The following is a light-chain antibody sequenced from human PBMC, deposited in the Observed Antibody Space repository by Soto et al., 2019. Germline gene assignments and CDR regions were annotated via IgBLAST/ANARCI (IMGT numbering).Light chain of an antibody. V-gene: IGLV2-23*02. CDR2: EVG. Sequence: QSALTQPASVSGSPGQSITIPCTGTSNDVGIYNLFSWYQQFPGKAPKLMVFEVGRRPSGVSNRFTGSKSGNTASLTSSGLLTEDEADYYCCSYAASGTYVFGIGTQRTVL. CDR1: SNDVGIYNL. J-gene: IGLJ1*01. CDR3: CSYAASGTYV.